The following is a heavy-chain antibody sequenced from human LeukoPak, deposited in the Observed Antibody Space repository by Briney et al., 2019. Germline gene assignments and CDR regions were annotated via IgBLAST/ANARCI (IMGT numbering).Heavy chain of an antibody. J-gene: IGHJ4*02. CDR1: GGTISSHY. V-gene: IGHV4-59*11. Sequence: SETLSLTCTVSGGTISSHYWSWIRQTPGKGLEWIGYIYYSGSTNHSPSLKSRVTISVDTSKNQLSLKLSSVTAADTAVYYCARTTVTTNFDYWGQGTLVTVSS. D-gene: IGHD4-17*01. CDR2: IYYSGST. CDR3: ARTTVTTNFDY.